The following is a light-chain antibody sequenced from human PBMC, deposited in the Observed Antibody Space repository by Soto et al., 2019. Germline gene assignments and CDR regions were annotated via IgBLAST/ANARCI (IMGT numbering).Light chain of an antibody. V-gene: IGKV1-5*03. CDR3: QHWT. CDR2: KAS. J-gene: IGKJ1*01. CDR1: QRISSW. Sequence: DIQMTQSPSTLSASVAYRVTNTCRASQRISSWLAWYQQHPGKAPKLLIYKASSLESGVPSRFSGSGSGTEFTLTISSLQPDDFATYYCQHWTFGQGTKVDIK.